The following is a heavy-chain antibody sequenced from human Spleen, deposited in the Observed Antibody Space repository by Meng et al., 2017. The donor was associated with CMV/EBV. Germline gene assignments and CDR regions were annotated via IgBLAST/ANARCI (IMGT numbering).Heavy chain of an antibody. CDR3: AKDSSFDIWSGQKYGMDV. CDR2: ISGSGSST. V-gene: IGHV3-23*01. Sequence: GESLKISCAASGFTFSIYAMSWVRQAPGKGLEWVSGISGSGSSTYYADSVKGRFTISRDNSKNMLYLQMNSLRAEDTAVFYCAKDSSFDIWSGQKYGMDVWGEGTTVTVS. J-gene: IGHJ6*02. CDR1: GFTFSIYA. D-gene: IGHD3-3*01.